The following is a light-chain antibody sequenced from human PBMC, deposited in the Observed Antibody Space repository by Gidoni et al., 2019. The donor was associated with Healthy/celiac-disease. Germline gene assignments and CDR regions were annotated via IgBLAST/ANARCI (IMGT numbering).Light chain of an antibody. Sequence: QSVLTQPPSVSGAPGQRVTISCTGSSPNIGAGYDVHWYQHLPGTAPKLLIYGNSNRPSGVPDRFSGSKSGTSASLAITGLQAEDEADYYCQSYDSSLSGSVVFGGGTKLTVL. CDR1: SPNIGAGYD. CDR3: QSYDSSLSGSVV. J-gene: IGLJ2*01. V-gene: IGLV1-40*01. CDR2: GNS.